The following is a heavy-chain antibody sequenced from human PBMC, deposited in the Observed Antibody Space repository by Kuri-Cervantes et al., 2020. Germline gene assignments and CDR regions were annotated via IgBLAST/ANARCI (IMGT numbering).Heavy chain of an antibody. J-gene: IGHJ4*02. CDR1: GYSISSGYY. CDR2: IYHSGST. Sequence: GSLRLSCTVSGYSISSGYYWGWIRQPPGKGLEWIGSIYHSGSTYYNPSLKSRLTISVDTSKNQFSLKLSPVTAADTAVYCCARSPGSGWSNWGQGTLVTVSS. CDR3: ARSPGSGWSN. V-gene: IGHV4-38-2*02. D-gene: IGHD6-19*01.